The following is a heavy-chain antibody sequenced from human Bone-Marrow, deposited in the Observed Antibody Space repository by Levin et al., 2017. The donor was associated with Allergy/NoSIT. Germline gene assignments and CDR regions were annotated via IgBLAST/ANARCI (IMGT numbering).Heavy chain of an antibody. CDR2: IDTAGDT. V-gene: IGHV3-13*01. CDR3: ARALGVVRGLYYFDY. D-gene: IGHD3-10*01. CDR1: GFTFSSYD. J-gene: IGHJ4*02. Sequence: GGSLRLSCAASGFTFSSYDMHWVRQATGKGLEWVSGIDTAGDTYYPGSVKGRFTISRENAKNSLYLQMNSLRAADTAVYYCARALGVVRGLYYFDYWGQGTLVTVSS.